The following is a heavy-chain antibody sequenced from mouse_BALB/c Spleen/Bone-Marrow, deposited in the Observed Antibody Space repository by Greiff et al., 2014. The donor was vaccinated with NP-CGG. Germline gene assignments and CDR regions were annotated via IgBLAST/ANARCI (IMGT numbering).Heavy chain of an antibody. CDR3: TRSGYVMDY. CDR1: GYTFPSYW. D-gene: IGHD3-1*01. J-gene: IGHJ4*01. CDR2: IYSGTGSI. V-gene: IGHV1S22*01. Sequence: LKESWSELVRPGAPVKLSCKASGYTFPSYWMQWGKQRPGPGLEWLGNIYSGTGSINYDEKFKSKATLTVDTSSSTAYMQLSSLTSEDSAVYYCTRSGYVMDYWGQGTSVTVSS.